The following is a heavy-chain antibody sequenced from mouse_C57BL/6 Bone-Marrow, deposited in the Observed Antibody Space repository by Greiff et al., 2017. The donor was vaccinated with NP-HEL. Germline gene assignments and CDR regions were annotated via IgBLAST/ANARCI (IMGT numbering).Heavy chain of an antibody. CDR3: ARDYYGSSPYYYAMDY. J-gene: IGHJ4*01. CDR2: ISYSGST. CDR1: GYSITSGYD. D-gene: IGHD1-1*01. Sequence: EVQLVESGPGMVKPSQSLSLTCTVTGYSITSGYDWHWIRHFPGNKLEWMGYISYSGSTNYNPSLKSRISITHDTSKNHFFLKLNSVTTEDTATYYCARDYYGSSPYYYAMDYWGQGTSVTVSS. V-gene: IGHV3-1*01.